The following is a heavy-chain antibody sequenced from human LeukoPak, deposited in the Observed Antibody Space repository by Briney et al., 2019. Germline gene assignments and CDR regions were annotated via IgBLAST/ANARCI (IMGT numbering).Heavy chain of an antibody. CDR2: IHTSGGP. CDR3: ARGRSAVVTPDYYYYYCMDV. Sequence: PSETLSLTCTVSGGSISDSHWSWIRQPPGKGLEWIGNIHTSGGPNYSPSLKSRVTISLDMSRNQFSLRLSSVTAADTAVYYCARGRSAVVTPDYYYYYCMDVWGKGTTVTVSS. J-gene: IGHJ6*03. CDR1: GGSISDSH. V-gene: IGHV4-4*09. D-gene: IGHD4-23*01.